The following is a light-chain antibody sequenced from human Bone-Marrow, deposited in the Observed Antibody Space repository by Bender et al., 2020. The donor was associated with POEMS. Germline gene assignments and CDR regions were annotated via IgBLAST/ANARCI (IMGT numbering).Light chain of an antibody. CDR2: DVT. V-gene: IGLV2-14*01. CDR1: SSDVGGYNY. J-gene: IGLJ2*01. CDR3: QSHDSGLNVVV. Sequence: QSALTQPASVSGSPGQSITISCTGTSSDVGGYNYVSWYQQYPGKAPKLIIYDVTERPSGVPDRFSGSKSGTSASLAITGLQAEDEADYYCQSHDSGLNVVVFGGGTKLTVL.